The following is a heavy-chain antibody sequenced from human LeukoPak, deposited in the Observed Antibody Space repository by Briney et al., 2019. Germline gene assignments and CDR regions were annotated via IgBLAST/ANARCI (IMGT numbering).Heavy chain of an antibody. CDR2: IYSGGST. V-gene: IGHV3-66*01. Sequence: GGSLRLSCAASGFTVSSNYMSWVRQAPGKGLEWVSVIYSGGSTYYADSVKGRFTISRDNSKNTLYLQMNSLRAEDTAVYYCARRWYNYYDSSGYRDWGQGTLVTVSS. CDR3: ARRWYNYYDSSGYRD. D-gene: IGHD3-22*01. CDR1: GFTVSSNY. J-gene: IGHJ4*02.